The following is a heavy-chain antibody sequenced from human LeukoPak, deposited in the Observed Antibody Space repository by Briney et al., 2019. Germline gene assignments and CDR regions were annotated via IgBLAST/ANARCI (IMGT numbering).Heavy chain of an antibody. J-gene: IGHJ3*02. CDR1: GYTFTSYY. CDR3: ARDLRHYGGNPGAFDI. V-gene: IGHV1-46*01. Sequence: GASVKVSCKASGYTFTSYYMHWVRQAPGQGLEWMGIINPSGGSTSYAQNFLGRVTMTGDTSTSTAYMELRSLRSDDTAVYYCARDLRHYGGNPGAFDIWGQGTMVTVSS. D-gene: IGHD4-23*01. CDR2: INPSGGST.